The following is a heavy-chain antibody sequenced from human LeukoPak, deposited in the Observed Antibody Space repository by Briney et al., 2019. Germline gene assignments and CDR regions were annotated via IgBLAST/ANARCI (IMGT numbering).Heavy chain of an antibody. V-gene: IGHV1-69*04. Sequence: ASVKVSCKASGGSFNNYAISWVRQAPGQGLEWMGRIIPIFGIANSAQKFQGRVTITADKSTNTAYMELSSLRSEDTAVYYCARDLEMATTFFDLWGRGTLVTVSS. CDR1: GGSFNNYA. D-gene: IGHD5-24*01. CDR3: ARDLEMATTFFDL. CDR2: IIPIFGIA. J-gene: IGHJ2*01.